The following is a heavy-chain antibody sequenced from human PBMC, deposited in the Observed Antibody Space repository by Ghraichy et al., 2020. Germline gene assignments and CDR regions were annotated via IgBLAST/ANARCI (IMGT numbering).Heavy chain of an antibody. J-gene: IGHJ4*02. CDR1: GGSISSYY. CDR3: ARELYYYDSSGPVFDY. D-gene: IGHD3-22*01. V-gene: IGHV4-59*01. CDR2: IYYSGST. Sequence: SETLSLTCTVSGGSISSYYWSWIRQPPGKGLEWIGYIYYSGSTKYIPSLKSRVTISVDTSKNQFSLKLSSVTAADTAVYYCARELYYYDSSGPVFDYWGQGTLVTVSS.